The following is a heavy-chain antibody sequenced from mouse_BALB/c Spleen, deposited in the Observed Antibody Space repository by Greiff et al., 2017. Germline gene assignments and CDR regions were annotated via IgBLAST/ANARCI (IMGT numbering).Heavy chain of an antibody. Sequence: VQLQQSGAELARPGASVKLSCKASGYTFTSYWMQWVKQRPGQGLEWIGAIYPGDGDTRYTQKFKGKATLTADKSSSTAYMQLSSLASEDSAVYYCARDYGNSYYAMDYWGQGTSVTVSS. J-gene: IGHJ4*01. D-gene: IGHD2-1*01. CDR2: IYPGDGDT. V-gene: IGHV1-87*01. CDR1: GYTFTSYW. CDR3: ARDYGNSYYAMDY.